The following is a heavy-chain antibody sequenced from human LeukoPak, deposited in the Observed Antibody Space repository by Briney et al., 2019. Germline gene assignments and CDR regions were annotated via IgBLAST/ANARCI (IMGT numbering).Heavy chain of an antibody. V-gene: IGHV3-48*03. D-gene: IGHD3-22*01. J-gene: IGHJ5*02. CDR1: GFTFSSYE. CDR3: AGAPSSASRLWFDP. Sequence: GGSLRLSCAASGFTFSSYEMNWVRQAPGKGLEWVSYISSSGSTIYYADSVKGRFTISRDNAKNSLYLQMNSLRAEDTAVYYCAGAPSSASRLWFDPWGQGILVTVSS. CDR2: ISSSGSTI.